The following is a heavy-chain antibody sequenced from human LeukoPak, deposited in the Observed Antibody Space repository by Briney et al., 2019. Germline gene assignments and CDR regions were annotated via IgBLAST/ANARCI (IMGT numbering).Heavy chain of an antibody. CDR3: ATDMGDCTDGSFAYGMDV. J-gene: IGHJ6*02. D-gene: IGHD2-15*01. Sequence: GRSLRLSCAASGITFDDYAMHWVRQAPGKGLEWVSGISWNSGSIYYADSVKGRFTISRDNAKNSLYLQMNSLRAEDTALYYCATDMGDCTDGSFAYGMDVWGQGTTVTVSS. CDR2: ISWNSGSI. CDR1: GITFDDYA. V-gene: IGHV3-9*01.